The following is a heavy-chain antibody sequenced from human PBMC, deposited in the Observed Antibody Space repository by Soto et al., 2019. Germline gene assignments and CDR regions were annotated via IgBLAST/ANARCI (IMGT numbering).Heavy chain of an antibody. J-gene: IGHJ6*02. V-gene: IGHV6-1*01. D-gene: IGHD6-19*01. Sequence: SQTLSLTCAISWDSVSSNSAAWNWIRQSRSRGIEWLGRTYYRSKWYNDYAVSVKSRITINPDTSKNQFSLQLNSVTPEDTAVYDCARGGLAVPGTAYYDGMPVSTQGTTVTVS. CDR2: TYYRSKWYN. CDR1: WDSVSSNSAA. CDR3: ARGGLAVPGTAYYDGMPV.